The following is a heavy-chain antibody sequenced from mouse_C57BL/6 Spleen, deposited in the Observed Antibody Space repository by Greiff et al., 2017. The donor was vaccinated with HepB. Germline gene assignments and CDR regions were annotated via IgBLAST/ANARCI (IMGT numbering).Heavy chain of an antibody. CDR1: GFNIKDDY. Sequence: EVQLVESGAELVRPGASVKLSCTASGFNIKDDYMHWVKQRPEQGLEWIGWIDPENGDTEYASKFQGKATITADTSSNTAYLQLSSLTSEDTAVYYCTTGVTTGFDYWGQGTTLTVSS. D-gene: IGHD2-2*01. V-gene: IGHV14-4*01. CDR3: TTGVTTGFDY. J-gene: IGHJ2*01. CDR2: IDPENGDT.